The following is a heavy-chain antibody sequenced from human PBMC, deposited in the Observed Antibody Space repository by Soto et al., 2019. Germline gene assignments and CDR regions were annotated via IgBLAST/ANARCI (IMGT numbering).Heavy chain of an antibody. CDR3: ARAGLLGYFDY. V-gene: IGHV3-30-3*01. CDR2: ISYDGSNK. D-gene: IGHD7-27*01. CDR1: GFTFSSYA. J-gene: IGHJ4*02. Sequence: QVQLVESGGGVVQPGRSLRLSCAASGFTFSSYAMHWVRQAPGKGLEGVAVISYDGSNKDYADSVKGRFTISRDTSKNTLYLQMNSLRAEDTAVYYCARAGLLGYFDYWGQGTLVTVSS.